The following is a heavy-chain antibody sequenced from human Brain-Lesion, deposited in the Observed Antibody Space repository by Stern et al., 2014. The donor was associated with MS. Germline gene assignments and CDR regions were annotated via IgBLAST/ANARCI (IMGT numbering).Heavy chain of an antibody. J-gene: IGHJ6*02. D-gene: IGHD2-2*01. CDR2: IFNSGST. CDR3: ARGRVVPGFQYYATDV. Sequence: VQLVESGPGLVKPSQTLSLSCTVSGGSISSGGYYWSWIRQPAGKGLEWIGRIFNSGSTSYTPPLKSRVTIPIDTPKNQFSLRLNSMTAADTAVYYCARGRVVPGFQYYATDVWGQGTTVIVSS. CDR1: GGSISSGGYY. V-gene: IGHV4-61*02.